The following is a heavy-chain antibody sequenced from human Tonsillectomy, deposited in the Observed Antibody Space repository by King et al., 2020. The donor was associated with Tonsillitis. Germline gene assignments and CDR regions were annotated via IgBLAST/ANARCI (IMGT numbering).Heavy chain of an antibody. D-gene: IGHD5-12*01. Sequence: QLVQSGAEVKKPGASVKVSCKASGYTFTSYGISWVRQAPGQGLEWMGWISAYNGNTNYAQKLQGTVTMTTDTSTSTAYLELRSLRSDDTAVYYCARVDVVGERGYSGYDNWYYYYGMDVWGQGTTVTVSS. J-gene: IGHJ6*02. V-gene: IGHV1-18*01. CDR1: GYTFTSYG. CDR2: ISAYNGNT. CDR3: ARVDVVGERGYSGYDNWYYYYGMDV.